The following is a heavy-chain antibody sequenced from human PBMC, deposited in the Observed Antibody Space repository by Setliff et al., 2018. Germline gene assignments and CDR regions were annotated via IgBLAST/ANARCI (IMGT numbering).Heavy chain of an antibody. D-gene: IGHD2-21*01. CDR1: GFTFGDYA. Sequence: GGSLRLSCTASGFTFGDYAMSWVRQAPGKGLEWVGFIRSKAYGGTTEYAASVKGRFTISRDDSKSIAYLQMNSLKTEDTAVYYCTTLAFVVVSEYLLRRDIWGQGTMVTVSS. CDR2: IRSKAYGGTT. CDR3: TTLAFVVVSEYLLRRDI. V-gene: IGHV3-49*04. J-gene: IGHJ3*02.